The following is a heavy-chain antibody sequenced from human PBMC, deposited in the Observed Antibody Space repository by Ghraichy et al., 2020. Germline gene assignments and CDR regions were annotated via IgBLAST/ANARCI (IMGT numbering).Heavy chain of an antibody. CDR1: GGSITSSSYY. V-gene: IGHV4-39*01. J-gene: IGHJ5*02. Sequence: TLSLTCTVYGGSITSSSYYWGWIRQPPGKGLEWIGTMSYSGTTYYNTSLRSRITISVDTSKNQFSLKLSSVTAADTAVYYCAGHPALSIREIAVAVSGWFDPWGQGTLVTVSS. CDR2: MSYSGTT. CDR3: AGHPALSIREIAVAVSGWFDP. D-gene: IGHD6-19*01.